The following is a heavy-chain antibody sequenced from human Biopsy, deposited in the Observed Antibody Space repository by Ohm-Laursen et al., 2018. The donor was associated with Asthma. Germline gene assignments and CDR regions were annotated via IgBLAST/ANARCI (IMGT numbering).Heavy chain of an antibody. Sequence: RSLRLSCAASGFSFNSYGMHWVRQAPGKGLEWVAVMSFDGRQTYYADSVKGRFTISRDNSKNTLYLQMNSLRAEDTAVYYCAKERYYDFWSGYQIWGQGTMVTVSS. D-gene: IGHD3-3*01. CDR3: AKERYYDFWSGYQI. CDR2: MSFDGRQT. V-gene: IGHV3-30*18. J-gene: IGHJ3*02. CDR1: GFSFNSYG.